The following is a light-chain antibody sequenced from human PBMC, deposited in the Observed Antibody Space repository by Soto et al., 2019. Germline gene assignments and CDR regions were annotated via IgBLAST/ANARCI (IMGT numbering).Light chain of an antibody. CDR3: QQRSNWLT. CDR1: QSVSSY. V-gene: IGKV3-11*01. Sequence: EIVLTQSPATLSLSPGERATLSCRASQSVSSYLAWYQQKPGQAPRLLIYDASNRATGIPARFSGSGSGTDFPLTISSLEPEDFALYYCQQRSNWLTFGQGTRLEIK. CDR2: DAS. J-gene: IGKJ5*01.